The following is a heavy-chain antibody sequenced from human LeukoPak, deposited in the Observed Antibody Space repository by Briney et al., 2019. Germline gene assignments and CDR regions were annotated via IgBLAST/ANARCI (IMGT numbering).Heavy chain of an antibody. CDR2: INHSGST. CDR1: GGSFSGYY. CDR3: ARGCPLLLWFGELRGDWFDP. Sequence: SETLSLTCAVSGGSFSGYYWSWIRQPPGKGLEWIGEINHSGSTKYNPSLKSRITISVDTSKNQFSLKLSSVTAADTAVYYCARGCPLLLWFGELRGDWFDPWGQGTLVTVSS. V-gene: IGHV4-34*01. D-gene: IGHD3-10*01. J-gene: IGHJ5*02.